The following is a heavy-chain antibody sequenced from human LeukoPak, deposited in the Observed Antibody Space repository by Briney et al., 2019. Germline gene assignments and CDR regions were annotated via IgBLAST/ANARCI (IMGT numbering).Heavy chain of an antibody. CDR2: ISSSSSYI. V-gene: IGHV3-21*01. CDR3: AAGGVTPQDYYYGMDV. CDR1: GFTFSDYY. Sequence: GGSLRLSCAASGFTFSDYYMSWVRQAPGKGLEWVSSISSSSSYIYYADSVKGRFTVSRDNAKNSLYLQMNSLRAEDTAVYYCAAGGVTPQDYYYGMDVWGKGTTVTVSS. J-gene: IGHJ6*04. D-gene: IGHD3-16*01.